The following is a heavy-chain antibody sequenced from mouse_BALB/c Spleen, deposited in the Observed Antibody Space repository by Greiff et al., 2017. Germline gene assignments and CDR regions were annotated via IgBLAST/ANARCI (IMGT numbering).Heavy chain of an antibody. CDR1: GFTFSSYG. Sequence: EVQRVESGGDLVKPGGSLKLSCAASGFTFSSYGMSWVRQTPDKRLEWVATISSGGSYTYYPDSVKWRFTISRDNAKNTLYLQMSSLKSEDTAMYYCARHGAARATDAMDYWGQGTSVTVSS. J-gene: IGHJ4*01. V-gene: IGHV5-6*01. CDR3: ARHGAARATDAMDY. CDR2: ISSGGSYT. D-gene: IGHD3-1*01.